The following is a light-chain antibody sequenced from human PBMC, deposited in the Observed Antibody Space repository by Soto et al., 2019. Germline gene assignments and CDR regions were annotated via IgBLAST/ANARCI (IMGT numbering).Light chain of an antibody. CDR2: EVS. CDR1: SSDVGGYNY. CDR3: SSYTSSSAYV. Sequence: QSVLTQPASVSGSPGQSITISCTGTSSDVGGYNYVSWYQQHAGKAPKLMLYEVSNRPSGVSNRFSGSKSGNTASLTISGLQAEDEADYYCSSYTSSSAYVLGTGTKVTVL. J-gene: IGLJ1*01. V-gene: IGLV2-14*01.